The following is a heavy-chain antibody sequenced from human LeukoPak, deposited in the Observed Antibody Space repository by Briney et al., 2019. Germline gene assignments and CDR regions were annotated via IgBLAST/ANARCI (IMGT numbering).Heavy chain of an antibody. CDR1: GFTFSSYA. CDR3: AREVYEGAFDI. J-gene: IGHJ3*02. CDR2: ISYDGSNK. V-gene: IGHV3-30*04. Sequence: GRSLRLSCAASGFTFSSYAMHWVRQAPGKGLEWVAVISYDGSNKYYSDSVKGRFTISRDNSKNTLYLQMNSLRAEDTAVYYCAREVYEGAFDIWGQGTMVTVSS. D-gene: IGHD5/OR15-5a*01.